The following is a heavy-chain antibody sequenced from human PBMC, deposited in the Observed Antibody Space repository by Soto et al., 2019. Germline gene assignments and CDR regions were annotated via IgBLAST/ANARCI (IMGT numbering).Heavy chain of an antibody. CDR1: GYTFTSYA. CDR3: ARQLIAAAGTCYYYGMDV. Sequence: QVQLVQSGAEVKKPGASVKVSCKASGYTFTSYAMHWVRQAPGQRLEWMGWINAGNGNTKYSQKFQGRVTITRDTSASTAYMELSSLRSEDTAVYYCARQLIAAAGTCYYYGMDVWGQGTTVTVSS. CDR2: INAGNGNT. J-gene: IGHJ6*02. V-gene: IGHV1-3*01. D-gene: IGHD6-13*01.